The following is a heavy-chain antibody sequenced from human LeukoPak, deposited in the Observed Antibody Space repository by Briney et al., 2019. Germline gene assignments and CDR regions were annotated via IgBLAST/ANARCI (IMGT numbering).Heavy chain of an antibody. Sequence: ASVKVSCKVSGYTLTELSMHWVRQAPGKGLEWMGGFDPEDGETIYAQKFQGRVTMTEDTSTDTAYMELSSLRSEDTAVYYCARHGVRWDWLLGWFDPWGQGTLVTVSS. V-gene: IGHV1-24*01. CDR3: ARHGVRWDWLLGWFDP. CDR2: FDPEDGET. CDR1: GYTLTELS. J-gene: IGHJ5*02. D-gene: IGHD3/OR15-3a*01.